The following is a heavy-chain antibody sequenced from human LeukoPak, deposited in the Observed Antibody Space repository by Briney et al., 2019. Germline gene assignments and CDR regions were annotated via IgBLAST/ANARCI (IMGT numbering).Heavy chain of an antibody. CDR2: IVVGSGNT. CDR1: GFTFTSSA. D-gene: IGHD1-26*01. Sequence: ASVKVSCKASGFTFTSSAMQWVRQARGQRLEWIGWIVVGSGNTNYAQKFQERVTITRDMSTSTAYMELSSLRSEDTAVYYCAAEGGVVGATFDIWGQGTMVTVSS. CDR3: AAEGGVVGATFDI. J-gene: IGHJ3*02. V-gene: IGHV1-58*02.